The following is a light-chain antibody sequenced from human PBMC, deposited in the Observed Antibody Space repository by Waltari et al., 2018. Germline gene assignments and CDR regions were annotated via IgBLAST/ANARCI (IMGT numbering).Light chain of an antibody. CDR2: KAS. V-gene: IGKV1-5*03. CDR1: QSISTW. J-gene: IGKJ1*01. Sequence: DIQMTQSPSTLSASVGDIVTLTCRASQSISTWLAWYQQKPGRAPKLLIYKASSLESGVPSRFSGSGSGTEFTLTISSLQPDDFATYYCQQYSSFPRTFGQGTKGNQT. CDR3: QQYSSFPRT.